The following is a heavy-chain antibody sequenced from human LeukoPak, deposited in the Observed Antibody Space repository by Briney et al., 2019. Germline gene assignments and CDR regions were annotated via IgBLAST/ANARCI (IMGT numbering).Heavy chain of an antibody. J-gene: IGHJ4*02. CDR2: ISWNSASV. D-gene: IGHD6-13*01. CDR3: AKDYGYSSSWYDY. Sequence: HPGGSLRLSCEASGFTFDDYGMLWVRQAPGKGLEWVSTISWNSASVGYVDSVKGRFTISRDNAKKTLYLQMNSLRPEDTALYYCAKDYGYSSSWYDYWGQGTLVTVSS. CDR1: GFTFDDYG. V-gene: IGHV3-9*01.